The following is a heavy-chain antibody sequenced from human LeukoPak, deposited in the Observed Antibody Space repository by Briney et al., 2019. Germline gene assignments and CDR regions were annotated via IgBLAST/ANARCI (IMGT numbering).Heavy chain of an antibody. J-gene: IGHJ6*02. CDR1: GFTFSSYW. D-gene: IGHD1-26*01. Sequence: GGSLRLSCAASGFTFSSYWMHWVRQAPGKGLVWVSRIDSDGSTTSYADSVKGRFTISRDNAKNTLYLQMNSLRAEDTAVYYCAREYSGSYYFSYGMDVWGQGTTVTVSS. CDR2: IDSDGSTT. CDR3: AREYSGSYYFSYGMDV. V-gene: IGHV3-74*01.